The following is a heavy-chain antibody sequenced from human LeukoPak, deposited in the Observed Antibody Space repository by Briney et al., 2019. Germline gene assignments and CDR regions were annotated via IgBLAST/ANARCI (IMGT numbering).Heavy chain of an antibody. V-gene: IGHV3-20*04. CDR2: INWNGGST. Sequence: GGSLRLSCAASGFTFDDYGMSWVRQAPGKGLEWVSGINWNGGSTGYADSVKGRFTISRDNSKNSLYLQMNSLRTEDTALYYCAKGVSLGTYDAFDIWGQGTMVTVSS. D-gene: IGHD7-27*01. CDR3: AKGVSLGTYDAFDI. CDR1: GFTFDDYG. J-gene: IGHJ3*02.